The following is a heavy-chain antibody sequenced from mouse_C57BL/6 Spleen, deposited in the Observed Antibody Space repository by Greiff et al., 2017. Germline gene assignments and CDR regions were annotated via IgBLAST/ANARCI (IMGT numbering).Heavy chain of an antibody. Sequence: QVQLQQPGAELVKPGASVKLSCKASGYTFTSYWMHWVKQRPGRGLEWIGRIDPNSGGTKYNEKFKSKATLTVDKPSSTAYMQLSSLTSEDSAVYYCARRAFTTVVAPYAMDYWGQGTSVTVSS. J-gene: IGHJ4*01. V-gene: IGHV1-72*01. CDR3: ARRAFTTVVAPYAMDY. CDR1: GYTFTSYW. D-gene: IGHD1-1*01. CDR2: IDPNSGGT.